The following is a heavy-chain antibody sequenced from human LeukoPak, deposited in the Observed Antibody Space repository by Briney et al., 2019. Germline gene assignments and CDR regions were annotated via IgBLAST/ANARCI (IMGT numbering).Heavy chain of an antibody. CDR1: GFTFSTYA. CDR2: IWYDGSNK. CDR3: ASESSPYYYDSSGYSPVNY. D-gene: IGHD3-22*01. Sequence: GGSLRLSCAASGFTFSTYAMHWVRQAPGKGLEWVAVIWYDGSNKYYADSVKGRFTISRDNSKNTLYLQMNSLRAEDTAVYYCASESSPYYYDSSGYSPVNYWGQGTLVTVSS. V-gene: IGHV3-33*08. J-gene: IGHJ4*02.